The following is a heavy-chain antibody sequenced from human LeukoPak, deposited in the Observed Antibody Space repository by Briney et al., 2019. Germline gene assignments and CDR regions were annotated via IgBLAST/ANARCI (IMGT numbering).Heavy chain of an antibody. CDR2: IGSSGSTV. CDR3: ARDTLEYSNSPDALDI. V-gene: IGHV3-48*03. CDR1: GFTFSAYE. D-gene: IGHD4-23*01. Sequence: GSLRLSCAASGFTFSAYEMTWVRQAPGKGLKWVSYIGSSGSTVYYADSVKGRFTISRDNAKNSLYMQMESLRDEDTAIYYCARDTLEYSNSPDALDIWGQGTMVTVSS. J-gene: IGHJ3*02.